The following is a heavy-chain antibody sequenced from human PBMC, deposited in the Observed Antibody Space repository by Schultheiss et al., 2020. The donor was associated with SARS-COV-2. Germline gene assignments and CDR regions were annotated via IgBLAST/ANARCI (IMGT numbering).Heavy chain of an antibody. V-gene: IGHV4-59*01. D-gene: IGHD6-6*01. CDR1: GGSFSGYY. CDR2: IYYSGST. J-gene: IGHJ4*02. CDR3: AREGAYSSSGY. Sequence: SQTLSLTCAVYGGSFSGYYWSWIRQPPGKGLEWIGYIYYSGSTNYNPSLKSRVTISVDTSKNQFSLKLSSVTAADTAVYYCAREGAYSSSGYWGQGTLVTVSS.